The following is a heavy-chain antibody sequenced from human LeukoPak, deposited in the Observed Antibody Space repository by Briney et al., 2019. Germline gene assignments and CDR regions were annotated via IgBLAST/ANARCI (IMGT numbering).Heavy chain of an antibody. CDR2: MNPNSGNT. J-gene: IGHJ3*02. CDR1: GYTFTNYH. D-gene: IGHD3-10*01. V-gene: IGHV1-8*02. CDR3: ARGLLLWFGELSHGAFDI. Sequence: ASVKVSCKASGYTFTNYHINWVRQATGQGLEWMGWMNPNSGNTGYAQKFQGRVTMTRNTSISTAYMELSSLRSEDTAVYYCARGLLLWFGELSHGAFDIWGQGTMVTVSS.